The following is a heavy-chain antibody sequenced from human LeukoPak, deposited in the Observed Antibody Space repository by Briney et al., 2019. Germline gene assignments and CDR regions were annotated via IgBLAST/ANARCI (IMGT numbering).Heavy chain of an antibody. CDR2: NTGSGDDT. V-gene: IGHV3-23*01. Sequence: GGSLRLSCAASGFTFSSYAMSWVRQAPGKGLEWVSDNTGSGDDTDYADSVKGRFTVSRDNSRNTLYLQINSLRAEDTAVYYCAKNGAYSGYDYIDYWGQGTLVTVSS. CDR1: GFTFSSYA. J-gene: IGHJ4*02. D-gene: IGHD5-12*01. CDR3: AKNGAYSGYDYIDY.